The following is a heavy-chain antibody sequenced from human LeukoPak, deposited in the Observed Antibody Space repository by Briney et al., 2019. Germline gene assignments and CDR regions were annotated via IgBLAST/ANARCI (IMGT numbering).Heavy chain of an antibody. Sequence: GGSLRLSCAASGLTFSNYWMDWVRQAPGRGLEWVSVISGSGGSPDYTDSVKGRFTISRDNSKNTLYLQMNSLRAEDTAVYYCAKGGKTIMCPTSCYDYWGQGTLVTVSS. J-gene: IGHJ4*02. CDR3: AKGGKTIMCPTSCYDY. D-gene: IGHD2-2*01. CDR1: GLTFSNYW. CDR2: ISGSGGSP. V-gene: IGHV3-23*01.